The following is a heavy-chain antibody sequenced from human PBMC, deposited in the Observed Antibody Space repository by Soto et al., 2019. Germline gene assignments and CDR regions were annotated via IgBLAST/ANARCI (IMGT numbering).Heavy chain of an antibody. CDR2: INGYNGDT. CDR1: GYTFTNYG. CDR3: ARDGRELRTGPYNALDV. D-gene: IGHD1-26*01. V-gene: IGHV1-18*04. J-gene: IGHJ6*02. Sequence: ASVKVSCKASGYTFTNYGISWVRQAPAQGLECMGWINGYNGDTNYAQKFQGRVTMTTDTSTSTAYMELRSLRSDDTAVYYCARDGRELRTGPYNALDVWGQGTTVTVSS.